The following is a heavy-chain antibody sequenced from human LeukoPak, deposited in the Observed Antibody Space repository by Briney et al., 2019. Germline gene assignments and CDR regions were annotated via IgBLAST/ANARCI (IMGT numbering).Heavy chain of an antibody. D-gene: IGHD3-10*01. V-gene: IGHV1-8*01. CDR3: ARGSYGSGRYYYYMDV. Sequence: ASVKVSCKASGYTFTSYDINWVRQATGQGLEWMGWMNPNSGNTDYAQKFQGRVTMTRNTSISTAYMELSSLRSEDTAVYYCARGSYGSGRYYYYMDVWGKGTTVTISS. J-gene: IGHJ6*03. CDR1: GYTFTSYD. CDR2: MNPNSGNT.